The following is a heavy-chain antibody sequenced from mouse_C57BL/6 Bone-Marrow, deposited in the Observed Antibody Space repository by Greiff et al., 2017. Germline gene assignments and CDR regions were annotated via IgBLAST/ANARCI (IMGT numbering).Heavy chain of an antibody. V-gene: IGHV1-22*01. Sequence: EVQLQQSGPELVKPGASVKMSCKASGYTFTDYNMHWVKQSHGQSLEWIGYINPNNGGTSYNQKFKGKATLTANKSSSTAYMELRSLTSEDSAVYYCARTVDSYTVGFAYWGQGTLVTVSA. J-gene: IGHJ3*01. D-gene: IGHD1-1*01. CDR3: ARTVDSYTVGFAY. CDR2: INPNNGGT. CDR1: GYTFTDYN.